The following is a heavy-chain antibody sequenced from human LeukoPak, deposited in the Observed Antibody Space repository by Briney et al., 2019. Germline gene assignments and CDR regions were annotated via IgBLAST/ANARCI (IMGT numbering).Heavy chain of an antibody. CDR1: GGSITSSSYY. D-gene: IGHD6-13*01. V-gene: IGHV4-39*07. Sequence: PAETLSLTCTVSGGSITSSSYYWGWIRQTPGKGLEWIGSIYYSGSTNYNPSLKSRVTISVDTSKNQFSLKLSSVTAADTAVYYCARGRGSSSWYSDYWGQGTLVTVSS. CDR3: ARGRGSSSWYSDY. CDR2: IYYSGST. J-gene: IGHJ4*02.